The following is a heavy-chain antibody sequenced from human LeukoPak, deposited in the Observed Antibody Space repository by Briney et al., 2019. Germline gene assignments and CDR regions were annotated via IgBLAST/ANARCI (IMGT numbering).Heavy chain of an antibody. D-gene: IGHD7-27*01. Sequence: PGGSLGLSCAASEFTFSDYWMSWVRQAPGKGPEWVANIKEDGSEKQYVGSVKGRFTVSRDNAKNSLFLQMNSLRLEDTAVYYCATYKNWVAGDVWGQGTTVSVSS. CDR3: ATYKNWVAGDV. J-gene: IGHJ6*02. V-gene: IGHV3-7*01. CDR1: EFTFSDYW. CDR2: IKEDGSEK.